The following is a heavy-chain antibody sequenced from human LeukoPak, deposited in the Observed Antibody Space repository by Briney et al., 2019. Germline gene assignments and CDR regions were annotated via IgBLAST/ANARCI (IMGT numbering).Heavy chain of an antibody. D-gene: IGHD2-8*01. Sequence: PGRSLRLSCAASGFTFSSYGMHWVRQAPGKGLEWVAVIWYGGSNKYYADSVKGRFTISRDNSKNTLYLQMNSLRAEDTAVYYCARGFVYYDYWGQGTLVTVSS. CDR3: ARGFVYYDY. V-gene: IGHV3-33*08. J-gene: IGHJ4*02. CDR1: GFTFSSYG. CDR2: IWYGGSNK.